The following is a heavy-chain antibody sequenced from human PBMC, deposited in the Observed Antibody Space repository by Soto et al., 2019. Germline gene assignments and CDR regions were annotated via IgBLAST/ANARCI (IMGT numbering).Heavy chain of an antibody. J-gene: IGHJ4*02. V-gene: IGHV1-3*01. CDR2: INAGNGNT. Sequence: QVHLVQSGAEVKKPGASVKVSCTASGYTFTSYAMHWVRQAPGQRLEWMGWINAGNGNTKYSQKFQGRVTSNRDTSARTGYMELSSLTSDDTAVYYCAGITVGGYIGSAYWSQGSLFTVAA. CDR1: GYTFTSYA. CDR3: AGITVGGYIGSAY. D-gene: IGHD3-16*02.